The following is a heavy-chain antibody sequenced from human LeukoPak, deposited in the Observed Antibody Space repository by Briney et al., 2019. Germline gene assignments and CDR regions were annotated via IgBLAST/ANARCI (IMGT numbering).Heavy chain of an antibody. CDR2: IGYSGDS. J-gene: IGHJ4*02. CDR1: GDSISNVAYY. V-gene: IGHV4-31*03. D-gene: IGHD1-1*01. Sequence: NSSETLSLTCTVSGDSISNVAYYWSWVRQHPGKGLEWIGYIGYSGDSYYNPSLRSRVTISVDTSKKQFSLGLNSVTAADTAVYYCARVEAATTNPRFDSWGQGTLVTVSS. CDR3: ARVEAATTNPRFDS.